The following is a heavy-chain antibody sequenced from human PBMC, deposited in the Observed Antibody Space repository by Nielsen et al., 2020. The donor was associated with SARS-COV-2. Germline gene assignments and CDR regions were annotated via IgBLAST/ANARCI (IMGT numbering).Heavy chain of an antibody. D-gene: IGHD4-17*01. CDR1: GFSFSAYA. CDR2: VSGSGGTT. J-gene: IGHJ1*01. CDR3: AKDAFGDYEAECFHH. Sequence: GESLKISCAASGFSFSAYAMTWVRQAPGKGLEWVSTVSGSGGTTYSADSVKGRFTISRDNHKNTVSLQLDSLRPDDTAVYFCAKDAFGDYEAECFHHWGRAPWSPSP. V-gene: IGHV3-23*01.